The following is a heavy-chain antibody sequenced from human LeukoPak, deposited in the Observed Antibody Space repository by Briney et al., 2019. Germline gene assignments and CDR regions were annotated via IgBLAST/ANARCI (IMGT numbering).Heavy chain of an antibody. D-gene: IGHD3-22*01. V-gene: IGHV3-21*01. CDR3: ARESTMIVVVPSLDI. CDR1: GFTFSSYS. J-gene: IGHJ3*02. Sequence: GGSLRLSCAASGFTFSSYSMNWVRQAPGKGLEWVSSISSSSSYIYYADLVKGRFTISRDNAKNSLYLQMNSLRAEDTAVYYCARESTMIVVVPSLDIWGQGTMVTVSS. CDR2: ISSSSSYI.